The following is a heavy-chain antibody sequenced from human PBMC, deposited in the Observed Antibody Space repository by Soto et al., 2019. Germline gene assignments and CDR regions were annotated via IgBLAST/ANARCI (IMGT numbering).Heavy chain of an antibody. CDR2: IYYSGNT. Sequence: SETLSLTCTVSGDSISTADYYWNWIRQPPGKGLEWIGYIYYSGNTYYIPSLKSRVTISVDTSKNQISLKLNSVTAADTAVYYCARGIYSTSSFFDSWGQGTMVTVSS. V-gene: IGHV4-30-4*01. CDR3: ARGIYSTSSFFDS. CDR1: GDSISTADYY. D-gene: IGHD6-6*01. J-gene: IGHJ4*02.